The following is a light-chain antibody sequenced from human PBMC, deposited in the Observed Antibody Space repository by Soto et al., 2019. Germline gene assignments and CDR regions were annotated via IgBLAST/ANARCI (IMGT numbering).Light chain of an antibody. CDR2: EVS. CDR3: SSFTSTSTLD. J-gene: IGLJ1*01. CDR1: SSDVGGYNY. Sequence: QSALTQPASVSGSPGQSITISCTGTSSDVGGYNYVSWYQQHPGKAPKLMIYEVSNRPSGVSNRFSSSKSGNTASLAISGLQAEDEADYYCSSFTSTSTLDFGAGTKLTVL. V-gene: IGLV2-14*01.